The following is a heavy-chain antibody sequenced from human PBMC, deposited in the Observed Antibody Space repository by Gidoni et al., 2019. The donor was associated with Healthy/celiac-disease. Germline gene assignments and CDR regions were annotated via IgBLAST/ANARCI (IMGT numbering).Heavy chain of an antibody. Sequence: QVQLQEPGPGLVKPSETLSLTCTVSGGSISSYYWSWIRQPPGKGLEWIGYIYYSGSTNYNPSLKSRGTISVDTSKNQFSLKLSSVIAADTAVYYCARHRDGYNLLPDFDYWGQGTLVTVSS. D-gene: IGHD5-12*01. CDR1: GGSISSYY. CDR3: ARHRDGYNLLPDFDY. V-gene: IGHV4-59*08. J-gene: IGHJ4*02. CDR2: IYYSGST.